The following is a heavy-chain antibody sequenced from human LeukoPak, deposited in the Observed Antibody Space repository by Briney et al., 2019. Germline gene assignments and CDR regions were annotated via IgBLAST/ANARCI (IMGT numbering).Heavy chain of an antibody. CDR2: ISSSSSYI. D-gene: IGHD2-21*02. CDR1: GFTFSSYS. CDR3: ARDLSHIVVVTAIFDY. J-gene: IGHJ4*02. Sequence: PGGSLRLSCAVSGFTFSSYSMNWVRQAPGKGLEWVSSISSSSSYIYYADSVKGRFTISRDNAKNSLYLQMNSLRAEDTAVYYCARDLSHIVVVTAIFDYWGQGTLVTVSS. V-gene: IGHV3-21*01.